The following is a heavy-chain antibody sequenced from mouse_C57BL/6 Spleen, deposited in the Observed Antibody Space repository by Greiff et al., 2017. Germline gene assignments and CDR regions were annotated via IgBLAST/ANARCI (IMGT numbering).Heavy chain of an antibody. J-gene: IGHJ3*01. V-gene: IGHV1-85*01. CDR2: IYPRDGST. Sequence: QVQLQQSGPELVKPGASVKLSCKASGYTFTSYDINWVKQRPGQGLEWIGWIYPRDGSTKYNEKFKGKATLTLDTSSSTAYMELHSLTSEDSAVYFCASPIYYDYASFAYWGQGTLVTVSA. CDR3: ASPIYYDYASFAY. CDR1: GYTFTSYD. D-gene: IGHD2-4*01.